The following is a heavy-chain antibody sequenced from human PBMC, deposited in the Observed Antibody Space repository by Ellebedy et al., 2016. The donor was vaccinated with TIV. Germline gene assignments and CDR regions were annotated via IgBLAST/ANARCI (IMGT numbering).Heavy chain of an antibody. J-gene: IGHJ5*02. D-gene: IGHD3-16*02. Sequence: AASVKVSCKASGYTFPSYGISWVRQAPGQGLEWMGWINPYNGNTNYVQKLQDRVTMTTATSTSKAYMELRSLRSADAAVYYCARDGPWGYHWFDPWGQGTLVTVSS. CDR1: GYTFPSYG. CDR2: INPYNGNT. CDR3: ARDGPWGYHWFDP. V-gene: IGHV1-18*01.